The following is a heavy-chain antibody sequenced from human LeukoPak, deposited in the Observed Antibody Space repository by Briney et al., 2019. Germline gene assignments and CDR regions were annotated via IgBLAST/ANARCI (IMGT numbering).Heavy chain of an antibody. Sequence: GGSLRLSCAASGFTVSSNYMSWVRQAPGKGLEWVSVIYGGGSTYYADSVKGRFTTSRDNSKNTLYLQMNSLRAEDTAVYYCARDISSGWLTFDYWGQGTLVTVSS. J-gene: IGHJ4*02. D-gene: IGHD6-19*01. CDR1: GFTVSSNY. CDR3: ARDISSGWLTFDY. V-gene: IGHV3-66*01. CDR2: IYGGGST.